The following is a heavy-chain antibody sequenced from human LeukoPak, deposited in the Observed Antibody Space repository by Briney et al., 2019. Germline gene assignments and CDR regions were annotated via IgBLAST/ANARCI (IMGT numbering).Heavy chain of an antibody. D-gene: IGHD3-22*01. CDR2: INPNSGGT. CDR3: ARGGQNYYDSSGYYFYFDY. V-gene: IGHV1-2*04. Sequence: ASVKVSCKASGYTFTGYYMHWVRQAPGQGLEWMGWINPNSGGTNYAQKFQGWVTMTRDTSISTAYMELSRLRSDDTAVYYCARGGQNYYDSSGYYFYFDYWGQGTLVTVSS. J-gene: IGHJ4*02. CDR1: GYTFTGYY.